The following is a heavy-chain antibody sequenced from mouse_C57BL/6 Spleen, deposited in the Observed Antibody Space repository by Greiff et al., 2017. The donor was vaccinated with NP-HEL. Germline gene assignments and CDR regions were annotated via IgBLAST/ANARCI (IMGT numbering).Heavy chain of an antibody. V-gene: IGHV2-5*01. J-gene: IGHJ4*01. CDR1: GFSLTSYG. CDR2: IWRGGST. D-gene: IGHD2-4*01. Sequence: QVQLQQSGPGLVQPSKSLSITCTVSGFSLTSYGVHWVRQSPGKGLEWLGVIWRGGSTDYNAAFMSRLTITKDNSKSQVFFKMNSLQADDTAIYYEAKEDLGYDYDEDYAMDYWGQGTSVTVSS. CDR3: AKEDLGYDYDEDYAMDY.